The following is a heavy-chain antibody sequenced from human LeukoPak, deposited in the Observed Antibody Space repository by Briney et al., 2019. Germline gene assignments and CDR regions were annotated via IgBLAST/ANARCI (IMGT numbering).Heavy chain of an antibody. Sequence: GGSLRLSGAASGFTFDSYVMDWVRQAPGRGLEWVSAVSGSGGTYYADSVKGRFTISRDNSKNTLYLQMNSLRAEDTAVYYCAKDRCTNGVCYTLDYWGQGTLVTVSS. CDR3: AKDRCTNGVCYTLDY. J-gene: IGHJ4*02. D-gene: IGHD2-8*01. CDR2: VSGSGGT. CDR1: GFTFDSYV. V-gene: IGHV3-23*01.